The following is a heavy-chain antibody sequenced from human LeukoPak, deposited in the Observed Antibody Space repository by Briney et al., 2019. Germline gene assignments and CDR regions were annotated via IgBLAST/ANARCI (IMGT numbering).Heavy chain of an antibody. D-gene: IGHD6-19*01. CDR1: GGTFISYA. Sequence: GASVKVSCKASGGTFISYAISWVRQAPGQGLEWMGRIIPILGIANYAQKFQGRVTITADKSTSTAYMELSSLRSEDTAVYYCARAQIAVAGHDYFDYWGQGTLVTVSS. CDR2: IIPILGIA. CDR3: ARAQIAVAGHDYFDY. J-gene: IGHJ4*02. V-gene: IGHV1-69*04.